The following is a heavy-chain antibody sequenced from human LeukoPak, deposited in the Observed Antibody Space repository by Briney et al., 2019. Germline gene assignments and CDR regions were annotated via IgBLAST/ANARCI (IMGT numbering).Heavy chain of an antibody. Sequence: GSLRLSCAASGFTFSSYAMSWLRQPPGKGLEWIGEINHSETINHNPSLKGLVTRSVDTAKNPFSLKLNSVTAADTAVYYCARDPSGYHPNVFGYWGQGTLVTVSS. CDR3: ARDPSGYHPNVFGY. CDR1: GFTFSSYA. D-gene: IGHD3-22*01. CDR2: INHSETI. J-gene: IGHJ4*02. V-gene: IGHV4-34*01.